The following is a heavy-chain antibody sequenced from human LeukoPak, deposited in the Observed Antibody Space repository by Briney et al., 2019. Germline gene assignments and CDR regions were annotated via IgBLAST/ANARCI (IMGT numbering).Heavy chain of an antibody. CDR1: GGSLSSYY. Sequence: PSETLSLTCTVSGGSLSSYYWSWIRQPPGKGLEWIGYIYASGSTNYNPSLKSRVTISVDTSKNQFSLRLSSVTAADTAVYYCARHPVRGVLDYWGQGTLVTVSS. D-gene: IGHD3-10*01. J-gene: IGHJ4*02. CDR3: ARHPVRGVLDY. V-gene: IGHV4-59*08. CDR2: IYASGST.